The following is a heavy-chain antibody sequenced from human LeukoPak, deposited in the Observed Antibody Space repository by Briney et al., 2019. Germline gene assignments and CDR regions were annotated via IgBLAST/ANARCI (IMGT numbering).Heavy chain of an antibody. D-gene: IGHD3-9*01. CDR2: ISGSRGIT. Sequence: GGSLRLSCAASGFTFSSYAMSWVRQAPGKGLECVSSISGSRGITYYADSVKGRFTVSRDHSKNTLYLQMNSLRAEDTAVYYCAKGPRYNILTGYYKSHFFDYWGQGTLVTVSS. CDR3: AKGPRYNILTGYYKSHFFDY. V-gene: IGHV3-23*01. CDR1: GFTFSSYA. J-gene: IGHJ4*02.